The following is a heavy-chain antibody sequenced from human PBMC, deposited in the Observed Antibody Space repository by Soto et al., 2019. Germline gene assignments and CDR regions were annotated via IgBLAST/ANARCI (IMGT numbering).Heavy chain of an antibody. Sequence: GGSLRLSCAASGFTFSKHAIHWVRQAPGKGLEWVAVIASDGKDKRYADSVKGRFTISRDNSKNTLYLQMNSLRAEDTAVYYCARDGWLQSLREANDAFDICGQGSMVTVSS. CDR2: IASDGKDK. D-gene: IGHD5-12*01. CDR3: ARDGWLQSLREANDAFDI. V-gene: IGHV3-30*03. J-gene: IGHJ3*02. CDR1: GFTFSKHA.